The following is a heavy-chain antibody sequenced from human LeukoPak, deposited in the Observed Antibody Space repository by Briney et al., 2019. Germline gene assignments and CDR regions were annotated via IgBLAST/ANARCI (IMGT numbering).Heavy chain of an antibody. D-gene: IGHD1-26*01. V-gene: IGHV1-69*05. CDR2: IIPIFGTA. Sequence: ASVKVSCKASGGTFSSYAISWVRQAPGQGLEWMGGIIPIFGTANYAQKFQGRVTITTDESTSTAYMELSSLRSEDTAVYYCTTDSGGSYHNIFDYWGQGTLVTVSS. J-gene: IGHJ4*02. CDR1: GGTFSSYA. CDR3: TTDSGGSYHNIFDY.